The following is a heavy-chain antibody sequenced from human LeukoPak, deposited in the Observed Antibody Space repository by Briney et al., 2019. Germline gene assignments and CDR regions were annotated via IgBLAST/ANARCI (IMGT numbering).Heavy chain of an antibody. CDR3: AKEERRALYYFDY. Sequence: GGSLRLSCAASGFAFSSYAMSWVRQAPGKGLEWVSAISGSGGSTYYADSVKGRFTISRDNSKNTLYLQMSSLRAEDTAVYYCAKEERRALYYFDYWGQGTLVTVSS. V-gene: IGHV3-23*01. D-gene: IGHD5-24*01. J-gene: IGHJ4*02. CDR2: ISGSGGST. CDR1: GFAFSSYA.